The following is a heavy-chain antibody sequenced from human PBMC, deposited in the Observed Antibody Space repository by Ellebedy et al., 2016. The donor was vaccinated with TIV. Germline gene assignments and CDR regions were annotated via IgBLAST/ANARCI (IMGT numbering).Heavy chain of an antibody. CDR3: ARQYYYDSSGYSFDY. CDR1: GGSISSYY. V-gene: IGHV4-59*08. Sequence: MPGGSLRLSCTVSGGSISSYYWSWIRQPPGKGLEWIGYIYYSGSTNYNPSLKSRVTISVDTSKNQFSLKLSSVTAADTAVYYCARQYYYDSSGYSFDYWGQGTLVTVSS. D-gene: IGHD3-22*01. CDR2: IYYSGST. J-gene: IGHJ4*02.